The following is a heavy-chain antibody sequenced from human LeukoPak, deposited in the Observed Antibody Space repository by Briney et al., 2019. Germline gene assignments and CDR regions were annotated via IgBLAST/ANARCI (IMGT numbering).Heavy chain of an antibody. D-gene: IGHD4-17*01. CDR3: ARRKRSEYNWFDP. Sequence: GGSLRLSCAASGFTFSSHSMNWVRQAPGKGLEWVSSISSSSSYIYYADSVKGRFTISRDNAKNSLYLQMNSLRAEDTAVYYCARRKRSEYNWFDPWGQGTLVTVSS. CDR2: ISSSSSYI. J-gene: IGHJ5*02. CDR1: GFTFSSHS. V-gene: IGHV3-21*01.